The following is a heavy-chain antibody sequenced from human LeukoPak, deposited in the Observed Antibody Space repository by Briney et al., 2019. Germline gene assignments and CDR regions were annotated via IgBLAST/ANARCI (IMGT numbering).Heavy chain of an antibody. CDR3: ARDEGNIVVVPAARSHAFDI. J-gene: IGHJ3*02. V-gene: IGHV4-61*02. CDR2: IYTSGST. CDR1: GGSISSGSYY. D-gene: IGHD2-2*01. Sequence: SQTLSLTCTVSGGSISSGSYYWSWIRQPAGKGLEWIGRIYTSGSTNYNPSLKSRVTISVDTSKNQFSLKLSSVTAADTAVYYCARDEGNIVVVPAARSHAFDIWGQGTMVTVSS.